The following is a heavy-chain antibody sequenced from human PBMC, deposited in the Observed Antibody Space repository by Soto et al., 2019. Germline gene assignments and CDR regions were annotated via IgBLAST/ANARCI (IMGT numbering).Heavy chain of an antibody. V-gene: IGHV3-48*01. CDR1: GFTLSSYS. CDR3: ASRSSGWYFDY. CDR2: ITSSSSTI. Sequence: SLRLSCVASGFTLSSYSMNWVRQAPGKGLEWVSFITSSSSTIYYADSVKGRFTISRDNSKNTLYLQMNSLRAEDTAVYYCASRSSGWYFDYWGQGTLVTVSS. J-gene: IGHJ4*02. D-gene: IGHD6-19*01.